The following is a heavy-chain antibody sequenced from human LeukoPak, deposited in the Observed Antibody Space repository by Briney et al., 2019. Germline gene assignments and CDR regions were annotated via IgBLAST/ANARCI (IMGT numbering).Heavy chain of an antibody. Sequence: ASVKVSCKASGYTFTKYCMFWVRQAPGQGLEWMGRINPSSGGTDYAQKFQGRVTTTRDTSISTAYMELSRLRSDDTAMYYCARGYCSGGSCYSVENWFDPWGQGTLVTVSS. CDR1: GYTFTKYC. D-gene: IGHD2-15*01. CDR2: INPSSGGT. V-gene: IGHV1-2*06. CDR3: ARGYCSGGSCYSVENWFDP. J-gene: IGHJ5*02.